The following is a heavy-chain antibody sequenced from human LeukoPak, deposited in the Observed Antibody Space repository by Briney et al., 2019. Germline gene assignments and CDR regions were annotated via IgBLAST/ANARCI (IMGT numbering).Heavy chain of an antibody. D-gene: IGHD3-9*01. J-gene: IGHJ6*02. Sequence: PSQTLSLTCTVSGGSISSGDYYWSWIRQPPGKGLEWIGYIYYSGSTYYNPSLKSRVTISVDTSKNQFSLKLSSVTAADTAVYYCGRGLYYDILTGGRYYYGMDVWGQGTTVTVSS. CDR3: GRGLYYDILTGGRYYYGMDV. V-gene: IGHV4-30-4*01. CDR2: IYYSGST. CDR1: GGSISSGDYY.